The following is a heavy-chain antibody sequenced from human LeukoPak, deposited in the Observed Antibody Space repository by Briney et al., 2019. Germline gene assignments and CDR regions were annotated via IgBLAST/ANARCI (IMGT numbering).Heavy chain of an antibody. CDR2: ISWNSGSI. D-gene: IGHD3-22*01. Sequence: PGGSLRLSCAASGFTFDDYAMHWVRQAQGKGLEWVSDISWNSGSIGYADSVKGRFTISRDNAKNSLYLQMNSLRAEDTALYYCAKDQGYYYDSKMGFDYWGQGTLVTVSS. V-gene: IGHV3-9*01. J-gene: IGHJ4*02. CDR3: AKDQGYYYDSKMGFDY. CDR1: GFTFDDYA.